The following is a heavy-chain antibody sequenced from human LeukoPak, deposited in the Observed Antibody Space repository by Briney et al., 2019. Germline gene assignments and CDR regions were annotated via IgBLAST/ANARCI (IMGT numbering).Heavy chain of an antibody. D-gene: IGHD5-24*01. CDR1: GYSISSGYY. Sequence: SETLSLTXTVSGYSISSGYYWGWIRPPPGKGLEWIGSIYHSGSTYYNPSLKSRVTISVDTSKNQFSLKLSSVTAADTAVYYCARVKGWPPGWFDPWGQGTLVTVSS. CDR2: IYHSGST. V-gene: IGHV4-38-2*02. CDR3: ARVKGWPPGWFDP. J-gene: IGHJ5*02.